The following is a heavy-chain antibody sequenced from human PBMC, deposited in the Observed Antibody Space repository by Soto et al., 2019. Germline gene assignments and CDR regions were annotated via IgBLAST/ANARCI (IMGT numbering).Heavy chain of an antibody. CDR3: ARNILGGTTDY. D-gene: IGHD1-7*01. J-gene: IGHJ4*02. V-gene: IGHV1-3*01. CDR2: INAVNGDT. Sequence: APVKVACHGSGYTFSNYAMHWLRQAPGQGLEWMGWINAVNGDTKYSQKIQGRVTITRDTSASTAYMELSSLRSEDTAVYYCARNILGGTTDYWGQGTLVTVPQ. CDR1: GYTFSNYA.